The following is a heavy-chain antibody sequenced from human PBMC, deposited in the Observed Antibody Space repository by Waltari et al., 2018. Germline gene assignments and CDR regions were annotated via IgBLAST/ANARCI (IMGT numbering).Heavy chain of an antibody. CDR2: VYTSGSA. Sequence: QMQLQESGPGLVKPSQTLSLTCTVSGGSFNSNNFYWAWIRQPAGKGLEWIGRVYTSGSANYNVALKSRVTISVDVSRNQVSRRRTSVTAADTAVYYCARLLGIGDGYFDLWGRGTPVTVSS. CDR1: GGSFNSNNFY. D-gene: IGHD3-10*01. CDR3: ARLLGIGDGYFDL. V-gene: IGHV4-61*02. J-gene: IGHJ2*01.